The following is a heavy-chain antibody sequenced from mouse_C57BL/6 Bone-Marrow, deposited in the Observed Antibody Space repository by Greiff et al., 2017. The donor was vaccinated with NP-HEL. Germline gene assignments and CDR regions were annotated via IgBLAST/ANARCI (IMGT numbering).Heavy chain of an antibody. CDR1: GFSLTSYG. J-gene: IGHJ1*03. D-gene: IGHD1-1*01. CDR3: ARNFRKITTVVARDWYFDV. V-gene: IGHV2-2*01. CDR2: IWSGGST. Sequence: QVQLQQSGPGLVQPSQSLSITCTVSGFSLTSYGVHWVRQSPGKGLEWLGVIWSGGSTDYNAAFISRLSISKDNSKSQVFFKMNSLQADDTAIYYCARNFRKITTVVARDWYFDVWGTGTTVTVSS.